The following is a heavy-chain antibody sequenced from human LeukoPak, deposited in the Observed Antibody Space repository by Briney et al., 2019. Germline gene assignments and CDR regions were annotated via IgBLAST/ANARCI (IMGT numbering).Heavy chain of an antibody. V-gene: IGHV4-34*01. CDR1: GGSFSAYY. Sequence: SETLSLTCAVYGGSFSAYYWSWIRQPPGKGLEWIGSIYYSGSTYYNPSLKSRVTISVDTSKNQFSLKLSSVTAADTAVYYCASVLVRGVIRSTPYFDYWGQGTLVTVSS. CDR2: IYYSGST. CDR3: ASVLVRGVIRSTPYFDY. J-gene: IGHJ4*02. D-gene: IGHD3-10*01.